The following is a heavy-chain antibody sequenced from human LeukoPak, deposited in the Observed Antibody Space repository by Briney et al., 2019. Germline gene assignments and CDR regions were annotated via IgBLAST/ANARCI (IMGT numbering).Heavy chain of an antibody. D-gene: IGHD3-3*01. CDR3: ARLGDFGVVIETYPYYYYYMDV. CDR1: GFTVSSNY. Sequence: PGGSLRLSCTVSGFTVSSNYMSWVRQAPGKGLEWVSVIYSDGTTYNADSVKGRFTISRDNAKNSLYLQMNSLRAEDTAVYYCARLGDFGVVIETYPYYYYYMDVWGKGTTVTVSS. CDR2: IYSDGTT. V-gene: IGHV3-53*01. J-gene: IGHJ6*03.